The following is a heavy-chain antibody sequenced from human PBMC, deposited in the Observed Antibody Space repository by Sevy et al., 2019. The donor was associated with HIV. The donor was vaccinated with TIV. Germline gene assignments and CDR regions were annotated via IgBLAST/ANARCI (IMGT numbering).Heavy chain of an antibody. CDR1: GFSFSDYN. Sequence: GGSLRLSCAASGFSFSDYNMNWVRQAPGEGLEWVSFISSGSGYIYYADSMKGRFTISRDNAKNSLYLQLNSLRAEDTVVYYCARDKTILEGRYGMDVWGQGTTVTVSS. V-gene: IGHV3-21*01. CDR3: ARDKTILEGRYGMDV. D-gene: IGHD3-3*01. J-gene: IGHJ6*02. CDR2: ISSGSGYI.